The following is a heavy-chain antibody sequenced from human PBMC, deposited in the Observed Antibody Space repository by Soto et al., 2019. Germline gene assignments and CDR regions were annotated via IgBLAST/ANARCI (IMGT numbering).Heavy chain of an antibody. CDR3: VRERSIAASKEYFQY. V-gene: IGHV1-2*02. J-gene: IGHJ1*01. D-gene: IGHD6-25*01. CDR1: GYTFTGYY. CDR2: MNPNSGGT. Sequence: QVQLVQSGSEVKKPGASVKVSCKASGYTFTGYYLHWVRQAPGQGLEWLGWMNPNSGGTHYPQKYQRRVTMPEDTSISKAYLELRRLESDDTAVYDCVRERSIAASKEYFQYWGQGTLVIVSS.